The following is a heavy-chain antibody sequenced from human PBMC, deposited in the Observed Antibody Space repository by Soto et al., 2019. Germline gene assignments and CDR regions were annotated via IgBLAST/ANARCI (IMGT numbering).Heavy chain of an antibody. CDR1: RNTFLSYD. V-gene: IGHV1-8*01. D-gene: IGHD3-10*01. CDR3: ARGRASGSYYLLDY. CDR2: INPNSGNI. Sequence: SVKVSDQASRNTFLSYDINWVRQAAGHGLEWMGWINPNSGNIGYAQKFQGRVTMTRDTAIRTAYMEVSRLRSDDTDVYYCARGRASGSYYLLDYWGQGTSVTVYS. J-gene: IGHJ4*02.